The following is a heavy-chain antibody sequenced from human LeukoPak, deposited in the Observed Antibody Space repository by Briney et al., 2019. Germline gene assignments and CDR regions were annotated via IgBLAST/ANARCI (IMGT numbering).Heavy chain of an antibody. CDR1: GGSISSYH. CDR2: IYDSGST. Sequence: SETLSLTCTVSGGSISSYHWSWIRQPPGKGLEWIGYIYDSGSTNHNPSLKSRVTISVDTSKNQFSLKLSSVTAADTAVYYCARHGVIMIQVGADAFDIWGQGTMVTVSS. V-gene: IGHV4-59*08. J-gene: IGHJ3*02. D-gene: IGHD3-10*01. CDR3: ARHGVIMIQVGADAFDI.